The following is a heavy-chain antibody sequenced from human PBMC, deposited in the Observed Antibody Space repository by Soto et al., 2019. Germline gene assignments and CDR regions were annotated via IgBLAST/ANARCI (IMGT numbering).Heavy chain of an antibody. CDR2: INPNSGGT. CDR3: ARESSDYYDSSGYDPHDAFDI. V-gene: IGHV1-2*04. D-gene: IGHD3-22*01. CDR1: GYTFTGYY. Sequence: ASVKVSCKASGYTFTGYYMHWVRQAPGQGLEWMGWINPNSGGTNYAQKFQGWVTMTRDTSISTAYMELSSLRSEDTAVYYCARESSDYYDSSGYDPHDAFDIWGQGTMVTVSS. J-gene: IGHJ3*02.